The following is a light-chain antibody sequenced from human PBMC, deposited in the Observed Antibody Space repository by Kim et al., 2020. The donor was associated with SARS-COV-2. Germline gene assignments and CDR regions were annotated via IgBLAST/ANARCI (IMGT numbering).Light chain of an antibody. CDR3: HRYGSSLT. CDR1: QSVSSSY. Sequence: EIVLTQSPGTLSLSPGERATLSCRASQSVSSSYLAWYQQKPGQAPRLLFYGASSRATGIPDRFSGSGSGTDFTLTISRLEPEDFAVYYGHRYGSSLTLGGGSKVDIK. V-gene: IGKV3-20*01. J-gene: IGKJ4*01. CDR2: GAS.